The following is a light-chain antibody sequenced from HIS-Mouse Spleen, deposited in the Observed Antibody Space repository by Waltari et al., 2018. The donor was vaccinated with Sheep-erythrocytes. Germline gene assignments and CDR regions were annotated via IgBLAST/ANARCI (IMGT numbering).Light chain of an antibody. CDR2: DVS. V-gene: IGLV2-11*01. Sequence: QSALTQPRSVSGSPGQSVTISCPGTSRDVGGDNYVPWYQQHPGKAPKLMIYDVSKRPSGVPDRFSGSKSGNTASLTISGLQAEDEADYYCCSYAGSYNHVFATGTKVTVL. CDR1: SRDVGGDNY. CDR3: CSYAGSYNHV. J-gene: IGLJ1*01.